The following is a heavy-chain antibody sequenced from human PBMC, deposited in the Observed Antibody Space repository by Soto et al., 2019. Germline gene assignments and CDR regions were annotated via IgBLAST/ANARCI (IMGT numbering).Heavy chain of an antibody. CDR1: GYTFTSCS. V-gene: IGHV1-3*01. J-gene: IGHJ6*02. D-gene: IGHD4-17*01. Sequence: ASVKVSCKASGYTFTSCSMHWVRQAPGQRLEWMGWINAGNGNTKYSQKFQGRVTITRDTSASTAYMELSSLRSEDTAVYYCARHATTVTTKSYYYYGMDVWGQGTTVTVSS. CDR3: ARHATTVTTKSYYYYGMDV. CDR2: INAGNGNT.